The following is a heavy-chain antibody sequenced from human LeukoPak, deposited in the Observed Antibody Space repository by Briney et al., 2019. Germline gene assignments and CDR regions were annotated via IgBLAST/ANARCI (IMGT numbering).Heavy chain of an antibody. CDR1: GFTFVVYA. CDR2: IGMNSSSI. V-gene: IGHV3-9*01. Sequence: PGRSLRPSCAASGFTFVVYATRWVRQPPGEGLEWVSGIGMNSSSIGYADSAKGRFTISRDNAKTSLYLQMHSLRAEDADLYYCAIEEASYGMDVWGQGTTVTVSS. J-gene: IGHJ6*02. CDR3: AIEEASYGMDV.